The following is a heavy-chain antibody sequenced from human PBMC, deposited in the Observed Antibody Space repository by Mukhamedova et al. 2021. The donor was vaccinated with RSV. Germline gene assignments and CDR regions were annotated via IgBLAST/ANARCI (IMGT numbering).Heavy chain of an antibody. D-gene: IGHD2-2*01. Sequence: VRQAPGQGLEWMGWINPNSGGTNYAQKFQGRVTMTRDTSISTAYMELSRLRSDDTAVYYCASPDIVVVPAADDAFDIWGQGTMV. V-gene: IGHV1-2*02. J-gene: IGHJ3*02. CDR2: INPNSGGT. CDR3: ASPDIVVVPAADDAFDI.